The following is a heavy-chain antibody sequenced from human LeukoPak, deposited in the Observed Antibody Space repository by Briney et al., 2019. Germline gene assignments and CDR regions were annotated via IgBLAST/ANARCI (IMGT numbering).Heavy chain of an antibody. J-gene: IGHJ6*03. CDR3: ARGNIVVVPAAIRMDYYYYYMDV. CDR2: MNPNSGNT. V-gene: IGHV1-8*03. CDR1: GYTFTSYD. D-gene: IGHD2-2*01. Sequence: GASVKVSCKASGYTFTSYDINWVRQATGQGLEWMGWMNPNSGNTGYAQKFQGRVTITRNTSMSTAYMELSSLRSEDTAVYYCARGNIVVVPAAIRMDYYYYYMDVWGKGTTVTVSS.